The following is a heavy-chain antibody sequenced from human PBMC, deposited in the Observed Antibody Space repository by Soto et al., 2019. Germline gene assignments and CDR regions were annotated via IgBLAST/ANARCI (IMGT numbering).Heavy chain of an antibody. D-gene: IGHD5-18*01. V-gene: IGHV4-30-4*01. J-gene: IGHJ4*02. CDR1: GGSISSGDYY. Sequence: PSETLSLTCTVSGGSISSGDYYWSWIRQPPGKGLEWIGYIYYSGSTYYNPSLKSRVTISADTSKNQFSLKLSSVTAADTAVYYCARYLTAMAKVFDYWGQGTLVTVSS. CDR2: IYYSGST. CDR3: ARYLTAMAKVFDY.